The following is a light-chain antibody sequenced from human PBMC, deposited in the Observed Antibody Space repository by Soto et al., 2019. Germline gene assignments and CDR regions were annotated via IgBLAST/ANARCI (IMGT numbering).Light chain of an antibody. V-gene: IGKV3-20*01. Sequence: EIVLTQSPGTLSLSPGERATLSCRASQSVGSAYVGWYQQKPGQAPRLLIFGASRGATGIPDRFSGSGSGTNFTLTINKVEPEDSAVYYCHHYGSSPYTFGLGTKLEIK. CDR3: HHYGSSPYT. J-gene: IGKJ2*01. CDR1: QSVGSAY. CDR2: GAS.